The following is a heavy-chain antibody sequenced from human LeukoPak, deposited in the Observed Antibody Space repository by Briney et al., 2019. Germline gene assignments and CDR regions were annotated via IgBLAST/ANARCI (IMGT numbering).Heavy chain of an antibody. D-gene: IGHD2/OR15-2a*01. Sequence: PGGSLRLSCVTSGFNFSDSRMTWVRQAPGKGLQWVANVNRDGTDKHFLDSVEGRFTISRDNAKNTLYLQMSSLRPQYTAVYFCVRGNWYFESWGQGTLVTVSS. CDR3: VRGNWYFES. V-gene: IGHV3-7*04. J-gene: IGHJ4*02. CDR2: VNRDGTDK. CDR1: GFNFSDSR.